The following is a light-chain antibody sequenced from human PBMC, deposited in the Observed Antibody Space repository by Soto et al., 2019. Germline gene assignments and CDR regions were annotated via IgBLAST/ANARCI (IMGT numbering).Light chain of an antibody. CDR2: GAS. V-gene: IGKV3-15*01. J-gene: IGKJ1*01. CDR3: QQRSKWRT. CDR1: QSVGSK. Sequence: EIVMTQSPATMSVSPGERATLSCRASQSVGSKLAWYQQKPGQAPRLLIYGASTRATGIPARFSGSGSGTEFTLTISSLEPEDFAVYYCQQRSKWRTFGQGTKVDIK.